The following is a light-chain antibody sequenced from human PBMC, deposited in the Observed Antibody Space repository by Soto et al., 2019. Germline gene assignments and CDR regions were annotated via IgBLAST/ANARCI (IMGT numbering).Light chain of an antibody. CDR2: DVS. Sequence: ETVLTQSPATLSLSPGDTATLSCRASQSVTSSLAWFQQKPGQAPRLLIYDVSRRATAIPARFSGSGSGTDFTLTISSLEPEDFAVYYCQQRTTWPTFGGGTKVEIK. CDR3: QQRTTWPT. J-gene: IGKJ4*01. V-gene: IGKV3-11*01. CDR1: QSVTSS.